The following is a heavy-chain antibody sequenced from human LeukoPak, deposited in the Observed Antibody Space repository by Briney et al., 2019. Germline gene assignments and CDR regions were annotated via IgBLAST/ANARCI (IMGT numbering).Heavy chain of an antibody. Sequence: GGSLRLSCAATGFTFSSYAMSWVRQAPGKGLEWVSAISNSGGNTYYADSVKGRFTISRDNSKNTLYLQMNSLRAEDTAVYYCANKDRKDVWGQGTTVTVSS. V-gene: IGHV3-23*01. CDR1: GFTFSSYA. CDR3: ANKDRKDV. J-gene: IGHJ6*02. CDR2: ISNSGGNT.